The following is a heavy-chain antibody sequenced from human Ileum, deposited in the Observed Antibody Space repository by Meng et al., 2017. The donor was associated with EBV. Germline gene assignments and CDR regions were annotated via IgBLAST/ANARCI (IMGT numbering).Heavy chain of an antibody. V-gene: IGHV1-69*01. CDR3: AHRAGRFGEDPYNWFDP. D-gene: IGHD3-10*01. J-gene: IGHJ5*02. Sequence: QVEVVQSWAEGKKPGSAVKVSCKASGRTFSSYAISWVRQAPGQGLEWMGGIIPIFGTANYAQKFQGRVTITADESTSTAYMELSSLRSEDTAVYYCAHRAGRFGEDPYNWFDPWGQGTLVTVSS. CDR2: IIPIFGTA. CDR1: GRTFSSYA.